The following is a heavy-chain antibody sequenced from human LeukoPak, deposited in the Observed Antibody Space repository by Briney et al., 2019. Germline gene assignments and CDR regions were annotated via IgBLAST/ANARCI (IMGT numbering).Heavy chain of an antibody. V-gene: IGHV3-48*04. D-gene: IGHD2-2*02. CDR2: ISSSSSTI. J-gene: IGHJ4*02. Sequence: GGSLRLSCAASGFTFSSYSMNWVRQGPGKGLEWVSYISSSSSTIYYADSVKGRFTISRDNAKNSLYLQMNSLRAEDTAVYYCARIGDIVVVPAAIRGVYFDYWGQGTLVTVSS. CDR1: GFTFSSYS. CDR3: ARIGDIVVVPAAIRGVYFDY.